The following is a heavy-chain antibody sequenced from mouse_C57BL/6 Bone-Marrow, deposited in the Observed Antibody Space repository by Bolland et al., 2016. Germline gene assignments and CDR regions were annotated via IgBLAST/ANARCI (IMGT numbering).Heavy chain of an antibody. D-gene: IGHD2-5*01. J-gene: IGHJ2*01. Sequence: TIYYADTVKGRFTISRDNDKNTLFLQMTSLRSEDTAMYYCASYSNYFFAYWGQGTT. V-gene: IGHV5-17*01. CDR3: ASYSNYFFAY. CDR2: TI.